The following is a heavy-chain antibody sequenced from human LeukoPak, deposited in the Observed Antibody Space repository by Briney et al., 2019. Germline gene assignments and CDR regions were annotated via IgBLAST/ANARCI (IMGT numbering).Heavy chain of an antibody. CDR2: IYYSGST. J-gene: IGHJ6*04. CDR1: GYSISSGYY. D-gene: IGHD1-26*01. V-gene: IGHV4-61*01. CDR3: ARDSYSGGRGTYYYYGMDV. Sequence: SETLSLTCAVSGYSISSGYYWGWIRQPPGKGLEWIGYIYYSGSTNYNPSLKSRVTISVDTSKNQFSLKLSSVTAADTAVYYCARDSYSGGRGTYYYYGMDVWGKGTTVTVSS.